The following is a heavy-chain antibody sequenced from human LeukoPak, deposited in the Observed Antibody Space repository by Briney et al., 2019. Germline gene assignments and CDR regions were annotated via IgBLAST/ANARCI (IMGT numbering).Heavy chain of an antibody. D-gene: IGHD2-2*01. J-gene: IGHJ3*02. CDR3: SVVPAASSRSDAFDI. CDR2: ISGSGGST. CDR1: GFTFGSYA. V-gene: IGHV3-23*01. Sequence: GGSLRLSCAASGFTFGSYAMSWVRQAPGKGLEWVSAISGSGGSTYYADSVKGRFTISRDNSKNTLYLQMNSLRAEDTAVYYCSVVPAASSRSDAFDIWGQGTMVTVSS.